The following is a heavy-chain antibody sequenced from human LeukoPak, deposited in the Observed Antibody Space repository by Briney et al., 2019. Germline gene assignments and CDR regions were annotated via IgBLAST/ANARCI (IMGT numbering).Heavy chain of an antibody. V-gene: IGHV3-15*01. CDR2: IKRKSDGGTT. CDR1: GFTFSSYW. Sequence: GGSLRLSCAASGFTFSSYWMSWVRQAPGKGLEWVGRIKRKSDGGTTDYAAPVKGRFTISRGDSKNTLYLQMNSLKSEDTAVYYCTTELDVRPNHYWGQGTLVTVSS. D-gene: IGHD1-14*01. J-gene: IGHJ4*02. CDR3: TTELDVRPNHY.